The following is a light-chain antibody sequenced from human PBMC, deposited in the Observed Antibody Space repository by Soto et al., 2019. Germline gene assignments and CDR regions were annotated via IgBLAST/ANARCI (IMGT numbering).Light chain of an antibody. V-gene: IGKV1-39*01. CDR1: QTISTY. CDR3: QQSYTTPIT. CDR2: SAR. J-gene: IGKJ5*01. Sequence: DIHMTKSSDSVSASVCDRVTITCRASQTISTYLNWYQQKPGKAPELLIYSARNLQSGVPSRFSGSGSGTDFTLTISSLQPEDSATYYCQQSYTTPITVGQGTRLEIK.